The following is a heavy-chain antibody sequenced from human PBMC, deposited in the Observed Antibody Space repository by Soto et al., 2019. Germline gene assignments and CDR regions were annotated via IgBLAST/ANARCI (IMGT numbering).Heavy chain of an antibody. V-gene: IGHV6-1*01. J-gene: IGHJ6*02. Sequence: PSQTLSLTCVGSGDTVSSNSAAWNWIRQSPSRGLEWLGRTYYRSKWYNDYAVSVKSRITINPDTSKNQFSLQLNSVTPEDTAVYYCATQRIAARPDYYGMDVWGQGTTVTVSS. D-gene: IGHD6-6*01. CDR3: ATQRIAARPDYYGMDV. CDR2: TYYRSKWYN. CDR1: GDTVSSNSAA.